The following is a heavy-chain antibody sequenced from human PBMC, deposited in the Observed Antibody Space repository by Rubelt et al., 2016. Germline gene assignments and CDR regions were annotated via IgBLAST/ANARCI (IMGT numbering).Heavy chain of an antibody. CDR3: ARDWSVGKYLDH. D-gene: IGHD3-3*01. CDR1: GFTFSSYG. Sequence: QVQLVESGGGVVQPGRSLRLSCAASGFTFSSYGMHWVRQAPGKGLEWVAVIGHDGTYIRYADSVKGRYVISRDNSKNSLYLQLNSLRAEDTAVFYCARDWSVGKYLDHWGQGALITVST. J-gene: IGHJ4*02. V-gene: IGHV3-33*08. CDR2: IGHDGTYI.